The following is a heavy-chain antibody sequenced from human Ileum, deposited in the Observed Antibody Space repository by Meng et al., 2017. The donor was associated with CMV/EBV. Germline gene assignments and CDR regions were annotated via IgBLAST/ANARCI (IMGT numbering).Heavy chain of an antibody. Sequence: SDTLSPTCAVDGGSFSGYYWSWIRQPPGKGLEWIGEINHSGSTNYNPSLKSRVTISVDTSKNQFSLKLSSVTAADTAVYYCAAAIYYYYGMDVWGQGTTVTVSS. D-gene: IGHD2-2*01. V-gene: IGHV4-34*01. J-gene: IGHJ6*02. CDR1: GGSFSGYY. CDR3: AAAIYYYYGMDV. CDR2: INHSGST.